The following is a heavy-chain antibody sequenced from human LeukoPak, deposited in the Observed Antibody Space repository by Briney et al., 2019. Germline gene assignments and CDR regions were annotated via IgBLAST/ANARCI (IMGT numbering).Heavy chain of an antibody. CDR1: GYTLTELS. D-gene: IGHD5/OR15-5a*01. J-gene: IGHJ6*03. Sequence: GASVKVSCKVSGYTLTELSVHWVRQAPGKGLEWMGNFDPKDGDTIYAQRFQGRVTMTEDTSTHTAYMELSSLRSEDTAVYFCATHSPEWRYSVYYNFYYMDVWGKGTTVTVSS. V-gene: IGHV1-24*01. CDR2: FDPKDGDT. CDR3: ATHSPEWRYSVYYNFYYMDV.